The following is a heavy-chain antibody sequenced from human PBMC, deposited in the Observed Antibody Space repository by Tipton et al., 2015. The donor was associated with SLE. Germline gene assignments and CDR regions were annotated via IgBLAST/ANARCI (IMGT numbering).Heavy chain of an antibody. CDR3: ARHAGDYAYFDS. D-gene: IGHD4-17*01. Sequence: TLSLTCFVSGDSINNYYWSWIRQPPGKGLEWIGYIYYSGNTKYSPSLKSRVTISLDTSKNQFSLRLTSVTAADTAVYYCARHAGDYAYFDSWGQGTLVTVSS. J-gene: IGHJ4*02. V-gene: IGHV4-59*08. CDR1: GDSINNYY. CDR2: IYYSGNT.